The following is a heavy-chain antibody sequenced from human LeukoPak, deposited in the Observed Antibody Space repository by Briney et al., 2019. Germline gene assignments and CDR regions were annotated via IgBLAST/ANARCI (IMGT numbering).Heavy chain of an antibody. J-gene: IGHJ4*02. CDR1: GGSFSGYY. V-gene: IGHV4-34*01. Sequence: SETLSLTCAVYGGSFSGYYWSWIRQPPGKGLEWIGEINHSGSTNYNPSLKSRVTISVDTSKNQFSLKLSSVTAADTAVYYCARGDGYNRFYFDYWGQGTLVTVSS. CDR2: INHSGST. CDR3: ARGDGYNRFYFDY. D-gene: IGHD5-24*01.